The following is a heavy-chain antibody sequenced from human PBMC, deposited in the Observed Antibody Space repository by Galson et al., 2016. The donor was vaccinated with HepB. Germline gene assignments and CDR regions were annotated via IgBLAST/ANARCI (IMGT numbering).Heavy chain of an antibody. CDR1: GYSFTKYA. CDR3: ARDDGSTWSLDC. J-gene: IGHJ4*02. V-gene: IGHV1-3*01. D-gene: IGHD6-13*01. CDR2: INPDKGDT. Sequence: SVTVSCKASGYSFTKYAMHWVRQAPGHRLAWMGWINPDKGDTSYSQNFQGRFTITRDSSANTVYMELSSLGSEDTAVYYCARDDGSTWSLDCWGQGTLVTVSS.